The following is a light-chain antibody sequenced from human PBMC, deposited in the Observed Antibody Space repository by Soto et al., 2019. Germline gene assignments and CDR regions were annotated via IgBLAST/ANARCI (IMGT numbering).Light chain of an antibody. CDR2: WAS. Sequence: DIVMTQSPDSLAVSLGERATINCKSSQSVLYSSNNKNYLAWYQQKPGQPPKLLIYWASTRESGVPDRFSGSGSGTDFTLTISSLQAEDVAVYYCQKYYSPPALTFGGGTKVEIK. CDR3: QKYYSPPALT. V-gene: IGKV4-1*01. CDR1: QSVLYSSNNKNY. J-gene: IGKJ4*01.